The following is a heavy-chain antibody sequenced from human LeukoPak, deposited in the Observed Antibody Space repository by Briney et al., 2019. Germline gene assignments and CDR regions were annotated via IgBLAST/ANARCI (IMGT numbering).Heavy chain of an antibody. V-gene: IGHV4-34*01. J-gene: IGHJ5*02. D-gene: IGHD3-10*01. CDR2: INHSGST. CDR1: GGSFSGYY. Sequence: PSETLSLTCAVYGGSFSGYYWSWIRQPPGKGLEWIGEINHSGSTNYNPSLKSRVTISVDTSKNQFSLKLSSVTAADTAVYYCARVRKPSYYGSGSLYNWFDPWGQGTLVTVSS. CDR3: ARVRKPSYYGSGSLYNWFDP.